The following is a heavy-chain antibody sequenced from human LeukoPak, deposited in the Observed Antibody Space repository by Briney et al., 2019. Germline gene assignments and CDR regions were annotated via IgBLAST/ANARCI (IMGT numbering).Heavy chain of an antibody. J-gene: IGHJ4*02. CDR2: IIPILGIA. V-gene: IGHV1-69*04. Sequence: ASVKVSCKASGGTFSSYAISWVRQAPGQGLEWMGRIIPILGIANYAQKFQGRVTMTEDTSTDTAYMELSSLRSEDTAVYYCAAVANLQWLPYDYWGQGTLVTVSS. CDR1: GGTFSSYA. CDR3: AAVANLQWLPYDY. D-gene: IGHD6-19*01.